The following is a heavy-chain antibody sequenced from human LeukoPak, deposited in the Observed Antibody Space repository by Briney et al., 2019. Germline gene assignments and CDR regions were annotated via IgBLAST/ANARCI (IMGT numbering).Heavy chain of an antibody. CDR3: AKFRGYSYGPIGY. Sequence: GGSLRLSCAASGFTFSSYWMSWVRQAPGKGLEWVSAISGSSDATFYADSVKGRFTISRDNSKNTLYLQMNSLRAEDTAVYYCAKFRGYSYGPIGYWGQGTLVTVSS. J-gene: IGHJ4*02. CDR2: ISGSSDAT. CDR1: GFTFSSYW. V-gene: IGHV3-23*01. D-gene: IGHD5-18*01.